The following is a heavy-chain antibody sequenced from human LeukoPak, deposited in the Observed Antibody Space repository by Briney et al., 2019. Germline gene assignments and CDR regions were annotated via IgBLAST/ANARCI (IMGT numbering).Heavy chain of an antibody. D-gene: IGHD2-2*01. Sequence: PSETLSLTCTVSGGSISSYYRSWIRQPPGKGLEWIGEINHSGSTNYNPSLKSRVTISVDTSKNQFSLKLSSVTAADTAVYYCARAVGYCSSTSCYPGDYFDYWGQGTLVTVSS. V-gene: IGHV4-34*01. CDR1: GGSISSYY. CDR2: INHSGST. J-gene: IGHJ4*02. CDR3: ARAVGYCSSTSCYPGDYFDY.